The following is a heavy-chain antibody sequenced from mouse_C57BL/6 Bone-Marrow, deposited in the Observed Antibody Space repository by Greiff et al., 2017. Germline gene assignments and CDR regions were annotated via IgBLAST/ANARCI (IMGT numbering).Heavy chain of an antibody. CDR2: IHPNSGST. Sequence: QVQLHQPGAELVKPGASVKLSCKASGYTFTSYWMHWVKQRPGQGLEWIGMIHPNSGSTNYNEKFKSKATLTVDKSSSTAYMQLSSLTSEGSAVYDCARSGYSNYVGYWGQGTTLTVTS. V-gene: IGHV1-64*01. CDR1: GYTFTSYW. J-gene: IGHJ2*01. CDR3: ARSGYSNYVGY. D-gene: IGHD2-5*01.